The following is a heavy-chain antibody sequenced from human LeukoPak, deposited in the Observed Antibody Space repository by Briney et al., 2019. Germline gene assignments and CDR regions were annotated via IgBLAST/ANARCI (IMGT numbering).Heavy chain of an antibody. V-gene: IGHV1-2*02. J-gene: IGHJ4*02. CDR3: ARERTYSSITLVVTAAYYFDY. CDR1: GYAFTGYY. D-gene: IGHD2-21*02. CDR2: INPNSGGT. Sequence: ASVKVSCKASGYAFTGYYMHWVRQAPGQGLEWMGWINPNSGGTNYAQKFQGRVTMTRDTSISTAYMELSRLRSDDTAVYYCARERTYSSITLVVTAAYYFDYWGQGTLVTVSS.